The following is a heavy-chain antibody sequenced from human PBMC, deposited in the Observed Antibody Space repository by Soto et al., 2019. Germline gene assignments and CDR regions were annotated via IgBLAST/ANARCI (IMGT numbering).Heavy chain of an antibody. CDR3: ARDITGTTFASYYYYGMDV. CDR1: GFTSSSYG. Sequence: GGSLRLSCAASGFTSSSYGMHWVRQAPGKGLEWVAVISYDGSNKYYADSVKGRFTISRDNSKNTLYLQMNSLRAEDTAVYYCARDITGTTFASYYYYGMDVWGQGTTVTVSS. CDR2: ISYDGSNK. D-gene: IGHD1-20*01. V-gene: IGHV3-30*03. J-gene: IGHJ6*02.